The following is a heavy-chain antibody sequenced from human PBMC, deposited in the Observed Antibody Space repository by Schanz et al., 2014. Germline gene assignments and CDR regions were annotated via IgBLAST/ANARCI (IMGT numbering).Heavy chain of an antibody. CDR1: GYTFTNFY. CDR3: ARDPTAYCSDTSCLGTPFDY. V-gene: IGHV1-46*03. D-gene: IGHD2-2*01. Sequence: QVQLVQSWAEVKGPGASVKVSCKASGYTFTNFYIHWVRQAPGQGLEWVGIINPSGGGTSYALRFQDRVTVTRDTSRSTVYMELSSLRSEDTAVYYCARDPTAYCSDTSCLGTPFDYWGQGTLVTVSS. CDR2: INPSGGGT. J-gene: IGHJ4*02.